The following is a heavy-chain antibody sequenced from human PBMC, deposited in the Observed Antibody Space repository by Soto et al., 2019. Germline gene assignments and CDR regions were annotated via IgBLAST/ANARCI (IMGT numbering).Heavy chain of an antibody. CDR2: IYYSGKT. D-gene: IGHD3-22*01. CDR1: GGSISTYY. V-gene: IGHV4-59*01. CDR3: ARGTYYYDSTGYIFDY. J-gene: IGHJ4*01. Sequence: PSETLSLTCTVSGGSISTYYWSWLRQPPGKGLEWVGHIYYSGKTTYNPSLKSRVTISVDTSKNQFSLNLYSVAAADTAVYYCARGTYYYDSTGYIFDYWGHGALVTVSS.